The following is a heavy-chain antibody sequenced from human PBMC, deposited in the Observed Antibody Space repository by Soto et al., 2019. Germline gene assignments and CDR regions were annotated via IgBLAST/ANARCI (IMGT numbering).Heavy chain of an antibody. D-gene: IGHD3-22*01. CDR3: ARDQLPDYYDSSGYGYGMDV. CDR2: IWYDGSNK. V-gene: IGHV3-33*01. CDR1: GFTFSSYG. Sequence: GGSLRLSCAASGFTFSSYGMHWVRQAPGKGLEWVAVIWYDGSNKYYADSVKGRFTISRDNSKNTLYLQMNSLRAEDTAVYYCARDQLPDYYDSSGYGYGMDVWGQGTTVTVSS. J-gene: IGHJ6*02.